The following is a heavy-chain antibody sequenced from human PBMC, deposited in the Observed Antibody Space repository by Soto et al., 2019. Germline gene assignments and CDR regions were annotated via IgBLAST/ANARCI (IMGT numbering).Heavy chain of an antibody. Sequence: QVQLVQSGAEVKKPGDSVKVSCKASGYTFTGYYMHWVRQAPGQGLEWMGWINPNSGGTNYAQKFQGWVTMTRDTSISTAYMELSRLRSDDTAVYYCARDPIYYGSGPGRSYGMDVWGQGTTVTVSS. V-gene: IGHV1-2*04. CDR3: ARDPIYYGSGPGRSYGMDV. CDR2: INPNSGGT. D-gene: IGHD3-10*01. J-gene: IGHJ6*02. CDR1: GYTFTGYY.